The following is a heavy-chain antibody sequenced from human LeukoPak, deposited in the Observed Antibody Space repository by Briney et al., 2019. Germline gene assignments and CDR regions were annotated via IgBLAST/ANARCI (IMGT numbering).Heavy chain of an antibody. CDR2: IYSDGST. D-gene: IGHD5-18*01. CDR1: GLTVRNNY. CDR3: AKDVPSPRTWIQIWARNFDF. Sequence: PGGSLRLSCAASGLTVRNNYMSWVRQSPGKGLEWVSVIYSDGSTYYEDSVKGRFTISRDNSKNTLSLQMNNLRVEDTAVYYCAKDVPSPRTWIQIWARNFDFWGQGTLVTVSS. J-gene: IGHJ4*02. V-gene: IGHV3-53*01.